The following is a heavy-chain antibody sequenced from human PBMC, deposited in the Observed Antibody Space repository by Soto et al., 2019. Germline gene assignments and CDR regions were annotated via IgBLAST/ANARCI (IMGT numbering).Heavy chain of an antibody. Sequence: GGSLRLSCAASGFTFSSYWMHWVRQAPGKGLVWVSRINSDGSSTSYADSVKGRFTISRDNAKNTLYLQMNSLRAEDTAVYYCARVEKTYYDFWSGYSFDYWGQGTLVTVSS. CDR3: ARVEKTYYDFWSGYSFDY. D-gene: IGHD3-3*01. CDR2: INSDGSST. V-gene: IGHV3-74*01. J-gene: IGHJ4*02. CDR1: GFTFSSYW.